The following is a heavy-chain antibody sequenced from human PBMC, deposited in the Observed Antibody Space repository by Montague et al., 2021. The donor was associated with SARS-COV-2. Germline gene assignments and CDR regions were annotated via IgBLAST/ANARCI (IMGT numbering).Heavy chain of an antibody. D-gene: IGHD3-3*01. CDR3: ARIRCITIFGVVITPYYYGMDV. V-gene: IGHV4-34*01. CDR1: GGSFSGYY. Sequence: SETLSLTCAVYGGSFSGYYWSWIRQPPGMGLEWIGEINHSGSTNYNPSLKSRVTISVDASKNQFSLKLSSVTAADTAVYYCARIRCITIFGVVITPYYYGMDVWGQGTAVTVSS. J-gene: IGHJ6*02. CDR2: INHSGST.